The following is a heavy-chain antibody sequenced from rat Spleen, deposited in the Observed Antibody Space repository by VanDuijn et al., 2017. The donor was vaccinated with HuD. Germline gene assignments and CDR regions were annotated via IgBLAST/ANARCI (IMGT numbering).Heavy chain of an antibody. CDR3: ATRRAAISPYWYCDF. J-gene: IGHJ1*01. CDR2: ISPSGGST. D-gene: IGHD1-2*01. Sequence: EVQLVETGGGLVQPGRSLKLSCAASGFTFSNYYMAWVRQAPTKGLEWVASISPSGGSTYYPDSVKGRFTISRDNAKSTLYLQMDSLRSEDTSTYYCATRRAAISPYWYCDFWGPGTMVTVSS. V-gene: IGHV5-25*01. CDR1: GFTFSNYY.